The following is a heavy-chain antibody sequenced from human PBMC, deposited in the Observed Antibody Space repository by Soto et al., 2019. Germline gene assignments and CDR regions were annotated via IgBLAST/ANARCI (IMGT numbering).Heavy chain of an antibody. CDR3: ARRYGGNFDY. J-gene: IGHJ4*02. CDR1: GGSISSGGYY. CDR2: IYYSGST. Sequence: SETLSLTCTVSGGSISSGGYYWSWIRQHPGKGLEWIGYIYYSGSTYYNPSLKSRVTISVDTSKNQFSLKLSSVTAADTAVYYCARRYGGNFDYWGQGTLVTVSS. D-gene: IGHD2-15*01. V-gene: IGHV4-31*03.